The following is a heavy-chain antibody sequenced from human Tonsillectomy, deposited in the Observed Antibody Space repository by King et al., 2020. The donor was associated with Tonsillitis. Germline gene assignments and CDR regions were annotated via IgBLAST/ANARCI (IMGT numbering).Heavy chain of an antibody. Sequence: QLQESGPGLVKPSETLSLTCTVSGGSISSYYWSWSRQPPGKGLEWIGYIYYIGTTNYNPSSKSRVTISVDTSKNQFSLKLTSVTAADTAVYYCARDDYCAYLRYWGQGTLVTVSS. J-gene: IGHJ4*02. CDR1: GGSISSYY. D-gene: IGHD4-17*01. CDR2: IYYIGTT. CDR3: ARDDYCAYLRY. V-gene: IGHV4-59*01.